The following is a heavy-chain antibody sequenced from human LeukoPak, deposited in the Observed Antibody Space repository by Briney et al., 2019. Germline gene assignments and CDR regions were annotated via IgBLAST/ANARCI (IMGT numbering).Heavy chain of an antibody. CDR2: LSYDGSNK. J-gene: IGHJ4*02. V-gene: IGHV3-30*03. D-gene: IGHD2-21*02. CDR3: ARGWGLHYILDY. CDR1: GSTLRNYI. Sequence: GGSLRLSCVASGSTLRNYIMTWVRQAPGKGLEWVALLSYDGSNKYYADSLKGRFTISRDNSKNTLYLQMNSLRAEDTAVYYCARGWGLHYILDYWGQGTLVTVSS.